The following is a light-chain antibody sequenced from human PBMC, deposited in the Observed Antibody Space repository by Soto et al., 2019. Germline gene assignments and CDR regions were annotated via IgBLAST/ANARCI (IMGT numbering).Light chain of an antibody. CDR2: DAS. V-gene: IGKV1-5*01. Sequence: DIQMTQSPSTLPASVGDRVTITCRASQSISSWLAWYQQKPGKAPKLLIYDASSLESGVPSRFSGSGSGTEFTLTISSLQPDDFATYYCQQYNSYWGTFGQGTKVEIK. J-gene: IGKJ1*01. CDR3: QQYNSYWGT. CDR1: QSISSW.